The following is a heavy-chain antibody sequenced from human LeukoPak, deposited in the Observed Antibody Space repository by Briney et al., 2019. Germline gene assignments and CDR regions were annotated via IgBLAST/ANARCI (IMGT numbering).Heavy chain of an antibody. CDR2: ISGSGGAT. J-gene: IGHJ4*02. Sequence: GGSLRLSCAASGFTFSLFAMHWVRQAPGKGLEWVSAISGSGGATYHADADSVKGRFTTSRDNSKNALYLQINNLRAEDTAVYYCAKDGYNYDSSGHFDYWGQGTLVTVSS. D-gene: IGHD3-22*01. V-gene: IGHV3-23*01. CDR3: AKDGYNYDSSGHFDY. CDR1: GFTFSLFA.